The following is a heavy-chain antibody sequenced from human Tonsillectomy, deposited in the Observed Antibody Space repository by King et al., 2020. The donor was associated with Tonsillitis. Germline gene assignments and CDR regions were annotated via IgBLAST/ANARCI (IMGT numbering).Heavy chain of an antibody. CDR3: ARGGAGTSLYYVLDV. D-gene: IGHD6-13*01. V-gene: IGHV4-34*01. CDR2: INRSGST. J-gene: IGHJ6*02. CDR1: GGSFSGYY. Sequence: VQLQQWGAGLLKPSETLSLTCAVYGGSFSGYYWSWIRQPPGKGLEWIGEINRSGSTNYNPSPKSRVTISVDTSKSQFSLRLSSVTAADTAVYYCARGGAGTSLYYVLDVWGQGTTVTVSS.